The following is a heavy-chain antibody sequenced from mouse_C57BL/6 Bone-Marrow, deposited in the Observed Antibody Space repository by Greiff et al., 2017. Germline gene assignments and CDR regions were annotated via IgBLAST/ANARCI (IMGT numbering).Heavy chain of an antibody. CDR1: GFTFSSYA. D-gene: IGHD3-2*02. CDR3: ARDHGSSGPYFDY. Sequence: DVHLVESGGGLVKPGGSLKLSCAASGFTFSSYAMSWVRQTPEKRLEWVATISDGGSYTYYPDNVKGRFTISRDNAKNNLYLQMSHLKSEDTAMYYCARDHGSSGPYFDYWGQGTTLTVSS. CDR2: ISDGGSYT. V-gene: IGHV5-4*01. J-gene: IGHJ2*01.